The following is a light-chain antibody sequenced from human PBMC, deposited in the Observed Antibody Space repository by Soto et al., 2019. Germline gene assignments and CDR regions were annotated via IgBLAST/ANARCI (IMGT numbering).Light chain of an antibody. CDR3: STYTASGTPYV. CDR1: SRDVGAYNY. J-gene: IGLJ1*01. CDR2: DVT. Sequence: QSALTQPASVSGSPGQSITISCTGTSRDVGAYNYVSWYQHHPGKAPKLMIYDVTNRPSGVSHRFSGSKSGNTASLTISGLQQEDEADYYCSTYTASGTPYVFGTGTKVTVL. V-gene: IGLV2-14*03.